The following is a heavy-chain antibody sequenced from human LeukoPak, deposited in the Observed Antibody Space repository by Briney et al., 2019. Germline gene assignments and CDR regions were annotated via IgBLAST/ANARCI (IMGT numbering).Heavy chain of an antibody. V-gene: IGHV3-49*04. CDR2: IRSKAYGGTT. J-gene: IGHJ4*02. CDR1: GFTFSNYA. CDR3: TRDYGGNSEVG. Sequence: GGSLRLSCAASGFTFSNYAMSWVRQAPGKGLEWVGFIRSKAYGGTTEYAASVKGRFTISRDDSKSIAYLQMNSLKTEDTAVYYCTRDYGGNSEVGWGQGTLVTVSS. D-gene: IGHD4-23*01.